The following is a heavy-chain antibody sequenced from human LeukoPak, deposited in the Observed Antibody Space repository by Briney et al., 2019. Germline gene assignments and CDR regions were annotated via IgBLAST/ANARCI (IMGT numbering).Heavy chain of an antibody. V-gene: IGHV4-59*01. Sequence: PSETLSLTCTASGGSISSYYWSWIRQPPGKGLEWIGYIYYSGSTNYNPSLKSRVTISVDTSKNQFSLKLSSVTAADTAVYYCARVLFRPLAAGRWFDSWGQGTLVTVSS. CDR2: IYYSGST. J-gene: IGHJ5*01. CDR1: GGSISSYY. D-gene: IGHD6-13*01. CDR3: ARVLFRPLAAGRWFDS.